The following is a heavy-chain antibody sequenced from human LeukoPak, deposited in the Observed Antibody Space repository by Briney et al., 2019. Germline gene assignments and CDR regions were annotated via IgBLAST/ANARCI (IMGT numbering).Heavy chain of an antibody. J-gene: IGHJ3*02. D-gene: IGHD1-26*01. Sequence: ASVKVSCKASGYTYTSYRISWVRQPRGQGLAWMGWISAYNGNTNYAQKLQGRVTVTTDTSTSTAYMELRSLRSDDTAVYYCARDLSGWEPDTFDIWGQGTMVTVSS. CDR2: ISAYNGNT. V-gene: IGHV1-18*01. CDR1: GYTYTSYR. CDR3: ARDLSGWEPDTFDI.